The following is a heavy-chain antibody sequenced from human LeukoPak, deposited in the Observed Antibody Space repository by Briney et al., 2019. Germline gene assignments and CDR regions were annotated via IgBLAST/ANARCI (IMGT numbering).Heavy chain of an antibody. J-gene: IGHJ4*02. D-gene: IGHD2-2*01. CDR3: AKEGDIVVVPAAMEFDY. CDR1: GFTFSSYA. V-gene: IGHV3-23*01. Sequence: PGGSLRLSCAASGFTFSSYAMSWVRQAPGKGLEWVSAISGSGGSTYYADSVKGRFTISRDNSKNTLYLQMNSLRAEDTAVYYCAKEGDIVVVPAAMEFDYWGQGTLVTVSS. CDR2: ISGSGGST.